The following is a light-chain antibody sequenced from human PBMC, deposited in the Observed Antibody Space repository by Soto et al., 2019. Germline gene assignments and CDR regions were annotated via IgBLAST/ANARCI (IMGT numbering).Light chain of an antibody. V-gene: IGKV3-20*01. CDR3: EQYGSSPT. J-gene: IGKJ2*01. Sequence: EIVWTQSPGTLSLSPGERATLSCRASQSPGDSYLAWYQQKPGQAPRLLLYATSRRATGIPDRCSGSGAETDFSFTISRLEREDFVVYYFEQYGSSPTFGQGTKLEIK. CDR2: ATS. CDR1: QSPGDSY.